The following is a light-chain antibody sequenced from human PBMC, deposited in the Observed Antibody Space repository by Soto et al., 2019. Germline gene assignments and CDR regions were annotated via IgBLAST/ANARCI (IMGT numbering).Light chain of an antibody. Sequence: QSALTQPASVSGSPGQSITISCIGTNSDVGGYDFVSWYQQHPGKAPKLLIYEVSNRPSGVSNRFSGPKSGNTASLTISGLQAEDEADYYCSSFTVTITVLFGGGTKVTVL. CDR2: EVS. CDR3: SSFTVTITVL. V-gene: IGLV2-14*01. J-gene: IGLJ2*01. CDR1: NSDVGGYDF.